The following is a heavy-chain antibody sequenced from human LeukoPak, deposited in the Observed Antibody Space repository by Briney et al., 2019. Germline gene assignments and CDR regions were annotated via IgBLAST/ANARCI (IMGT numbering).Heavy chain of an antibody. D-gene: IGHD5-12*01. V-gene: IGHV3-74*01. J-gene: IGHJ4*02. CDR1: GFTLSSYW. CDR3: ACGYPTFPSH. CDR2: INSQGSST. Sequence: GGSLRLSFAASGFTLSSYWMHWVRQAPGKGLVWVSRINSQGSSTSYADSVKGRFTISRDNAKNTLYLQMNSLRAEDTAVYYCACGYPTFPSHWGQGTLVTVSS.